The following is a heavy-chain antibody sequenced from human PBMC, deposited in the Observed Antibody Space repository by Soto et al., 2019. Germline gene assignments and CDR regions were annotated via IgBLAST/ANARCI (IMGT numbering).Heavy chain of an antibody. J-gene: IGHJ4*02. D-gene: IGHD3-16*01. CDR1: GYTFTTYG. Sequence: QVQLVQSGPEVTKPGASVKVSCKTSGYTFTTYGITWVRQAPGQGLEWLGWISAYNGDTNYAQKLQDRVTMTTETPTPKAYRELRSLKSDDTAMYYCAGGDDYGDYGGQGTLVTVSS. V-gene: IGHV1-18*01. CDR2: ISAYNGDT. CDR3: AGGDDYGDY.